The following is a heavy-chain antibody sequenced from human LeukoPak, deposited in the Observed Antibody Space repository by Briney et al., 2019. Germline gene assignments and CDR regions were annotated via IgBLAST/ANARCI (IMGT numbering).Heavy chain of an antibody. CDR1: GFTFASCA. Sequence: GGSLRLSCAASGFTFASCAMTWVRQAPGKGLEWVSSISDSGGGTYYAASVKGRFTISRDSSENTLYLQMNSLRAEDTAVYYCARGGKPGGSDVWGQGTMVTVSS. J-gene: IGHJ3*01. V-gene: IGHV3-23*01. CDR2: ISDSGGGT. D-gene: IGHD2-8*02. CDR3: ARGGKPGGSDV.